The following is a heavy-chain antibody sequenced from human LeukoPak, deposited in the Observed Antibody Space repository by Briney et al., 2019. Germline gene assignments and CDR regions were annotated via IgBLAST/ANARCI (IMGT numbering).Heavy chain of an antibody. CDR3: ARLMVRGVADAFDI. CDR1: GGSISNTNW. V-gene: IGHV4-4*02. Sequence: SETLSLTCGVSGGSISNTNWRTWFRQPPGKGLEWIGEVNLQGSTNYNPSLKSRVTISVDTSKNQFSLKLSSVTAADTAVYYCARLMVRGVADAFDIWGQGTMVTVSS. D-gene: IGHD3-10*01. J-gene: IGHJ3*02. CDR2: VNLQGST.